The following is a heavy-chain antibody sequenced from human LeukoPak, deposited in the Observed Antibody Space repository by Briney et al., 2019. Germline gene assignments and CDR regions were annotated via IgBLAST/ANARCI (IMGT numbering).Heavy chain of an antibody. CDR3: ARGLSGGIAAAGLEDWFDP. CDR1: GFTFSSYS. V-gene: IGHV3-21*01. D-gene: IGHD6-13*01. CDR2: ISSSSSYI. Sequence: PGGSLRLSCAASGFTFSSYSMNWVRQAPGKGLEWVSSISSSSSYIYYADSVKGRFTISRDNAKNSLCLQMNSLRAEDTAVYYCARGLSGGIAAAGLEDWFDPWGQGTLVTVSS. J-gene: IGHJ5*02.